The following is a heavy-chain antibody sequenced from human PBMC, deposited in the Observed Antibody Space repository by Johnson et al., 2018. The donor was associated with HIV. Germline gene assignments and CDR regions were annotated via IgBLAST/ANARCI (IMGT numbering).Heavy chain of an antibody. V-gene: IGHV3-30*03. CDR1: GFTFSDYY. D-gene: IGHD6-6*01. CDR3: ARDETPSYSSYDAFDI. CDR2: ISYDGSNK. J-gene: IGHJ3*02. Sequence: QVQLVESGGGLVKPGGSLRLSCAASGFTFSDYYMSWIRQAPGKGLEWVAVISYDGSNKYYADSVKGRFTISRDNSKNTLYLQMNSLRAEDTAVYYCARDETPSYSSYDAFDIWGQGTMVTVSS.